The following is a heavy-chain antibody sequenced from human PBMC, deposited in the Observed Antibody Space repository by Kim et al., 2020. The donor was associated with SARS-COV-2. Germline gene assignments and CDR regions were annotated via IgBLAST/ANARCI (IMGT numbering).Heavy chain of an antibody. CDR3: ARFTATIDY. Sequence: GSTFYADSGEGRFTISRDNAKNPLYLQMNSLRAEDTAVYYCARFTATIDYWGQGTLVTVSS. D-gene: IGHD5-18*01. J-gene: IGHJ4*02. V-gene: IGHV3-53*01. CDR2: GST.